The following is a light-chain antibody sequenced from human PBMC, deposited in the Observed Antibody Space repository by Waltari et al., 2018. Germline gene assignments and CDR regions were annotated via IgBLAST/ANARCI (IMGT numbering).Light chain of an antibody. CDR1: QSLLFSNGYNY. V-gene: IGKV2-28*01. Sequence: DIVMTQSPLSLPVTPGEAASISCRSSQSLLFSNGYNYLDWYLQKPGQSPQLLIYLGSNRASGVPDRFSSSGSGTDFTLKITRVEAEDVGVYYCMQALQSPPTFGGGTKVDIK. CDR2: LGS. J-gene: IGKJ4*01. CDR3: MQALQSPPT.